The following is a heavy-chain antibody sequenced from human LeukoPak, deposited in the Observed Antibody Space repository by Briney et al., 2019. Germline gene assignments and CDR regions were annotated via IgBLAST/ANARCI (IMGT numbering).Heavy chain of an antibody. V-gene: IGHV3-23*01. Sequence: GGSLRLSCAASGFTVSSNYMSWVRQAPGKGLEWVSAISGSGGSTYYADSVKGRFTISRDNSKNTLYLQMNSLRAEDTAVYYCAKDPSYCSSTSCPIRGYYYGMDVWGQGTTVTVSS. CDR3: AKDPSYCSSTSCPIRGYYYGMDV. D-gene: IGHD2-2*01. CDR2: ISGSGGST. J-gene: IGHJ6*02. CDR1: GFTVSSNY.